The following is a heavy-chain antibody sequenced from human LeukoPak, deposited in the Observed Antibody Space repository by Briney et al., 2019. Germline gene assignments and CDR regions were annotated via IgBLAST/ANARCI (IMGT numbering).Heavy chain of an antibody. J-gene: IGHJ4*02. CDR1: GGTFSSYA. V-gene: IGHV1-69*01. Sequence: ASVKVSCKASGGTFSSYAISWVRQAPGQGLEWMGGIIPIFGTANYAQKFQGRVTITADESTSTAYMELSSLRSEDTAVYYCAREGGYSSGWYPDYWGQGTLVTVSS. CDR2: IIPIFGTA. CDR3: AREGGYSSGWYPDY. D-gene: IGHD6-19*01.